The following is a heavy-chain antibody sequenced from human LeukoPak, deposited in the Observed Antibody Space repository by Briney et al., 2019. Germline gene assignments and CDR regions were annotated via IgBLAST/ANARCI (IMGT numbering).Heavy chain of an antibody. V-gene: IGHV4-61*02. CDR1: GGSISSGSYY. CDR3: AGSIAARRGAWFDP. D-gene: IGHD6-6*01. J-gene: IGHJ5*02. CDR2: IYTSGST. Sequence: SQTLSLTCTVSGGSISSGSYYWSWIRQPAGKGLEWIGRIYTSGSTNYNPSLKSRVTISVYTSKNQLSLKLSSVTAADPAVYYCAGSIAARRGAWFDPWGQGTLVTVSS.